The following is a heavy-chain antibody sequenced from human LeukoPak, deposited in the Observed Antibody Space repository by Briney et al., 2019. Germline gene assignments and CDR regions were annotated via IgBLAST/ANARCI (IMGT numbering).Heavy chain of an antibody. J-gene: IGHJ4*02. CDR2: INPNSGGT. D-gene: IGHD4-17*01. CDR3: ARGPQTDYGDLGDY. V-gene: IGHV1-2*02. CDR1: GYTFTGYY. Sequence: ASVKVSCKASGYTFTGYYMHWVRQAPGQGLEWMGWINPNSGGTNYAQKLQGRVTMTTDTSTSTAYMELRSLRSDDTAVYYCARGPQTDYGDLGDYWGQGTLVTVSS.